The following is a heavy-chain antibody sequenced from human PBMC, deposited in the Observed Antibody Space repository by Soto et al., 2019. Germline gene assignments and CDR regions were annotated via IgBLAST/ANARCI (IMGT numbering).Heavy chain of an antibody. CDR2: IIPVFGTA. J-gene: IGHJ6*02. D-gene: IGHD4-17*01. V-gene: IGHV1-69*13. Sequence: SVKVSCKASGGSLSNYGISWVRQAPGQGLEWMGGIIPVFGTANYAQKFQGRVTITADESTNIVYMDVTSLRSEDTAVYYCARGDATKIVVTTYYAMDVWGQGTTVTVS. CDR1: GGSLSNYG. CDR3: ARGDATKIVVTTYYAMDV.